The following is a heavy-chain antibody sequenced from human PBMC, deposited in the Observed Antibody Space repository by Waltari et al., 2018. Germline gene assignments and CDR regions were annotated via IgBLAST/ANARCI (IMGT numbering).Heavy chain of an antibody. D-gene: IGHD6-13*01. CDR3: ATEAAAGTQLS. J-gene: IGHJ5*02. V-gene: IGHV4-39*01. Sequence: QLQLQESGPGLVKPSETLSLTCTVSGGSISSSSYYWGWIRQPPGKGLEWIGSIYYSGSTYYNPSLKSRVTISVDTSKNQFSLKLSSVTAADTAVYYCATEAAAGTQLSWGQGTLVTVSS. CDR2: IYYSGST. CDR1: GGSISSSSYY.